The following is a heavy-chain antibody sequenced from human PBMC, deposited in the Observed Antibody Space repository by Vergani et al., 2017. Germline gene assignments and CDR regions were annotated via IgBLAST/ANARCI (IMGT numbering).Heavy chain of an antibody. CDR3: ASHLRGYSYYNCFDP. CDR2: IYYSGCT. Sequence: QLQLQESGPGLVKPSETLSLTCTVSGGSISSSSYYWGWIRQPPGKGLEWIGSIYYSGCTYYNPSLKSRVTISVDTSKNQFSLKLSSVTAADTAVYYCASHLRGYSYYNCFDPWGQGTLVTVSS. D-gene: IGHD5-18*01. J-gene: IGHJ5*02. V-gene: IGHV4-39*01. CDR1: GGSISSSSYY.